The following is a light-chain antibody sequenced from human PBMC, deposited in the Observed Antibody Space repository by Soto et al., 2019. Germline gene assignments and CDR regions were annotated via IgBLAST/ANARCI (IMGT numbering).Light chain of an antibody. CDR3: QQRSTWPLLFT. CDR2: DAS. Sequence: EIVLTQSPAILSVSPGERATLSCRASQSISRSLAWYQQKPGQAPRLLISDASTRATGIPARFSGSGSGTEFTLTISSLEPEDFAVYYCQQRSTWPLLFTFGPGTKVEIK. CDR1: QSISRS. J-gene: IGKJ3*01. V-gene: IGKV3-11*01.